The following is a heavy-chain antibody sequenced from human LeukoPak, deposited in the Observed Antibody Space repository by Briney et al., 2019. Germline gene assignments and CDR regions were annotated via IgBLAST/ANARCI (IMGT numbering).Heavy chain of an antibody. V-gene: IGHV3-53*01. CDR2: IYSGGST. CDR1: GFTVSSNY. D-gene: IGHD3-10*01. Sequence: PGGSLRLSCAASGFTVSSNYMSWVRQAPGKGLEWGSVIYSGGSTYYADSVKGRFTISRDNSKNTLYLQMNSLRAEDTAVYYCARAPMVRGVIEALDYWGQGTLVTVSS. J-gene: IGHJ4*02. CDR3: ARAPMVRGVIEALDY.